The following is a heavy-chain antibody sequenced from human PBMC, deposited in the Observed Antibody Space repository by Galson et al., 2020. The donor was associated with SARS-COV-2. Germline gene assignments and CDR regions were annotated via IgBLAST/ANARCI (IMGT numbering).Heavy chain of an antibody. V-gene: IGHV4-39*07. D-gene: IGHD7-27*01. Sequence: SETLSLTCNVSGGSINTINYYWVWIRQPPGKGLEWVGSIFSSGNTYYNPSLRSRVTISIDTSKNQFSLRLNSVTAADTAVYYCARDRWDNWGVDWFDPWGQGTLVTVSS. CDR2: IFSSGNT. CDR3: ARDRWDNWGVDWFDP. CDR1: GGSINTINYY. J-gene: IGHJ5*02.